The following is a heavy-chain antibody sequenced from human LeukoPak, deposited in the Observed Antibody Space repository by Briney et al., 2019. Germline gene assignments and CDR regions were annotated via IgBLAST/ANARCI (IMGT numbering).Heavy chain of an antibody. CDR1: GGSVSSGGYS. CDR3: ASFPRTTGPTSDAFDI. V-gene: IGHV4-30-2*01. CDR2: FYHSGST. J-gene: IGHJ3*02. Sequence: PSQTLSLTCAVSGGSVSSGGYSWSWIRQPPGKGLEWIGYFYHSGSTYYNPSLKSRVTISVDRSKNQFSLKLSSVTAADTAVYYCASFPRTTGPTSDAFDIWGQGTMVTVS. D-gene: IGHD1-1*01.